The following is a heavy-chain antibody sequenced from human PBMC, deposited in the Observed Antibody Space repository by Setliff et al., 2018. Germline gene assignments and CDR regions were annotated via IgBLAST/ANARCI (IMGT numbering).Heavy chain of an antibody. CDR2: THIDGITV. V-gene: IGHV3-48*03. J-gene: IGHJ6*02. Sequence: PGGSLRLSCAASGFSFSRYEMIWVRQAPGKGLEWVSKTHIDGITVYSDSVKGRSIIYRDNAGNSLHLQMNSLRAEDTAIYFCARRLPYYGMDVWGQGTTVTVSS. D-gene: IGHD2-15*01. CDR3: ARRLPYYGMDV. CDR1: GFSFSRYE.